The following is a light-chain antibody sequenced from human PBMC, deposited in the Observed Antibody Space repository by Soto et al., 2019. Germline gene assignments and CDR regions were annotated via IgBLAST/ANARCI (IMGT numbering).Light chain of an antibody. CDR3: QSHDSSLSGHVV. V-gene: IGLV1-40*01. CDR2: GNS. Sequence: QSVLTQPPSVSGAPGRRVTISCTGSSSNIGAGYDVHWYQQLPGTAPKLLIYGNSNRPSGVPDRFSGSKSGTSASLAITGLQAEDEAEYSCQSHDSSLSGHVVFGGGTKLTVL. J-gene: IGLJ2*01. CDR1: SSNIGAGYD.